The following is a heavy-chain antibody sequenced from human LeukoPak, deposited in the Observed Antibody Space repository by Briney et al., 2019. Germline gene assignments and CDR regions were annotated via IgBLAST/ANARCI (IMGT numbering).Heavy chain of an antibody. CDR1: GIXFGSYW. D-gene: IGHD6-19*01. CDR3: ARGRMAVAGSYEY. CDR2: IKPDGSEK. Sequence: PGGSLRLSCAASGIXFGSYWMTWVRQAPGKGLECVANIKPDGSEKHYVDSVEGRFTISRDNAKNSLFLEMNSLRAEDTAVYYCARGRMAVAGSYEYWGQGTLVTVSS. V-gene: IGHV3-7*05. J-gene: IGHJ4*02.